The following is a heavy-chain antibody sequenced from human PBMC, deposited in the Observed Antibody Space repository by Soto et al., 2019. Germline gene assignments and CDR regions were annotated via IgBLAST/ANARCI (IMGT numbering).Heavy chain of an antibody. J-gene: IGHJ6*02. CDR1: GFTFSNAG. CDR2: IKSKVDDGTT. CDR3: STDIAVTDIYHFSGVGV. D-gene: IGHD2-21*01. V-gene: IGHV3-15*01. Sequence: EVQLVESGVGLVKPGVSPRLSCAASGFTFSNAGMNWVRPAPRKWLEWIASIKSKVDDGTTEYASPVKGRFTISSDASKNPLYLQMTSLTSQDTAVYLCSTDIAVTDIYHFSGVGVWGQGTTVTVSS.